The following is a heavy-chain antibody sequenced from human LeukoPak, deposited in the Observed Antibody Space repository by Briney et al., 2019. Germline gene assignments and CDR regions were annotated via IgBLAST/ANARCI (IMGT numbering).Heavy chain of an antibody. CDR1: GFTLSSYS. J-gene: IGHJ4*02. V-gene: IGHV3-48*04. D-gene: IGHD2-15*01. Sequence: GGSLRLSCVASGFTLSSYSINWVRQAPGQGLNWVSYISSDSNTIYYADSVEGRFTISRDNAQNLLYLQMNSLRAEDTAVYYCAREGRLRPSHIDYWGQGTLVTVSS. CDR2: ISSDSNTI. CDR3: AREGRLRPSHIDY.